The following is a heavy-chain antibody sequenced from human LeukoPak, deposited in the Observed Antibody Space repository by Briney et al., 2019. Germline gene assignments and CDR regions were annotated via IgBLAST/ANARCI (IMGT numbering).Heavy chain of an antibody. CDR2: INHSGST. CDR3: ARGADSSGYYSIFYFDY. Sequence: PSETLSLTCAVYGGSFSGYYWSWIRQPPGKGLEWIGEINHSGSTNYNPSLKSRVTISVDMSKNQFSLKLSSVTAADTAVYYCARGADSSGYYSIFYFDYWGQGTLVTVSS. D-gene: IGHD3-22*01. CDR1: GGSFSGYY. J-gene: IGHJ4*02. V-gene: IGHV4-34*01.